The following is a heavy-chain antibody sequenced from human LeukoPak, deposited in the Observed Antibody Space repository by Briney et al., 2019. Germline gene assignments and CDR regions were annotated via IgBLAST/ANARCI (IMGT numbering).Heavy chain of an antibody. CDR1: GYTFSSYW. J-gene: IGHJ4*02. V-gene: IGHV5-51*01. CDR2: IYPGDSER. CDR3: ARIEGSTFDY. Sequence: GESLKISCKGSGYTFSSYWIGWVRQMPGKGLEWMGIIYPGDSERKYNPSLQGQVTISADKSIGTAYLQWNSLKASDTAIYYCARIEGSTFDYWGQGTLVTVSS.